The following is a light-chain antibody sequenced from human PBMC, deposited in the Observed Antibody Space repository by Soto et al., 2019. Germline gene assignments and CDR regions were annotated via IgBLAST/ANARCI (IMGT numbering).Light chain of an antibody. CDR3: QQRSEWPIT. CDR2: GAS. V-gene: IGKV3-11*01. CDR1: QSISSSY. Sequence: EVVLTPSPATLSLSPGEGATLSCRASQSISSSYLSWYQQKPGQAPRLLIYGASTRATGIPARFSGSGRGSGTDFTLTISSLEPEDFAVYYCQQRSEWPITFGQGTRLEIK. J-gene: IGKJ5*01.